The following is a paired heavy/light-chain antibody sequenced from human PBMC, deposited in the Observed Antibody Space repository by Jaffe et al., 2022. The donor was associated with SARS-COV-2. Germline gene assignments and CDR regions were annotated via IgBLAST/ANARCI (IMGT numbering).Light chain of an antibody. CDR3: MQAQQTPFT. Sequence: DIVMTQSPLSLPVTPGEPASISCRSSQSLLHSNGYNYFDWYLQKPGQSPQLLIYLGSNRASGVPDRFSGSGSGTDFTLKISRVEAEDVGVYYCMQAQQTPFTFGQGTRLEI. CDR1: QSLLHSNGYNY. V-gene: IGKV2-28*01. J-gene: IGKJ5*01. CDR2: LGS.
Heavy chain of an antibody. CDR3: ARQGGYSSFGTGDH. J-gene: IGHJ4*02. CDR1: GGSMTSDTYY. Sequence: QLQLQESGPHLVKPSETLSLTCTVSGGSMTSDTYYWGWIRQPPGKGLEWIGNIYYSGSTFYNPSLKSRVTVSADMSNNHFSLKLTSVTAADTAVYYCARQGGYSSFGTGDHWGQGTLVTVSS. CDR2: IYYSGST. V-gene: IGHV4-39*01. D-gene: IGHD5-12*01.